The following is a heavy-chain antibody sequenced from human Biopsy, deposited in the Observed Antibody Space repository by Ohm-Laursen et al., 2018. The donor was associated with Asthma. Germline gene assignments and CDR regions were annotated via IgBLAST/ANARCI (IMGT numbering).Heavy chain of an antibody. CDR2: SSVYNGNT. D-gene: IGHD3-10*01. V-gene: IGHV1-18*01. Sequence: ASVKVSCKTSGYPFNRAGITWVRQAPGQGLEWMGWSSVYNGNTKVAQKLQERVTMIIDTSTSTAYMELRSLRSDDTAVYFCARAVDYSHYYGIDVWGQGTTVTVS. CDR3: ARAVDYSHYYGIDV. CDR1: GYPFNRAG. J-gene: IGHJ6*02.